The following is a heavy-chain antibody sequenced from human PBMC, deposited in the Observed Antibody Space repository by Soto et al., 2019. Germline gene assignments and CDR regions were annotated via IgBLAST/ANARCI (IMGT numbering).Heavy chain of an antibody. Sequence: VQLVESGGGVVQPARSLRLSCAPSGFTFSNYGMQWLRQAPGAGLQWVAAISSDGRNTDYLHYVQGRFTISSVKSNNSMYLLMISMRTEDTAVYYCSKDRVPLWLCVGFYEDWGQGTMVIVSS. CDR1: GFTFSNYG. J-gene: IGHJ4*02. D-gene: IGHD5-18*01. V-gene: IGHV3-30*18. CDR3: SKDRVPLWLCVGFYED. CDR2: ISSDGRNT.